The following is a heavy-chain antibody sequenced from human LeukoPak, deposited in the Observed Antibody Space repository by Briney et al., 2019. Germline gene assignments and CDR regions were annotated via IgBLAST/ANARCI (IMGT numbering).Heavy chain of an antibody. V-gene: IGHV4-61*02. J-gene: IGHJ4*02. CDR3: ARDRGAGSRFDY. D-gene: IGHD4-17*01. CDR1: GGSISSGSYY. Sequence: SETLSLTCTVSGGSISSGSYYWSWIRQPAGKGLEWIGRIYTSGSTNYNPPLKSRVTISVDTSKNQFSLKLSSVTAADTAVYYCARDRGAGSRFDYWGQGTLVTVSS. CDR2: IYTSGST.